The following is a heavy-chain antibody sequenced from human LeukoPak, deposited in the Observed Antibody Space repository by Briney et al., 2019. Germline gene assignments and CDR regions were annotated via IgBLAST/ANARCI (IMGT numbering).Heavy chain of an antibody. CDR3: ARLITGTNGFDY. J-gene: IGHJ4*02. V-gene: IGHV1-69*04. CDR1: GGTFSSYA. CDR2: IIPILGIA. D-gene: IGHD1-20*01. Sequence: GASVKVSCKASGGTFSSYAISWVRQAPGQGLEWMGRIIPILGIANYAQKFQGRVTITADKSTSTAYMELSSLRSEDTAVYYCARLITGTNGFDYWGQGTLVTVSS.